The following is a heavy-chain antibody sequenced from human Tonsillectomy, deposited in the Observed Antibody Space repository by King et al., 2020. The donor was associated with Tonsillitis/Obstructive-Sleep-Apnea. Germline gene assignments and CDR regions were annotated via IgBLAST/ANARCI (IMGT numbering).Heavy chain of an antibody. CDR3: AREESHNGFDI. V-gene: IGHV4-34*01. Sequence: VQLQQWGAGLLKPSETLSLTCAVYGGSLSVYYWSWIRQSPGKGLEWSGEIDHSGSTNYNPSLQSRVTISLDTSKNQFSLKLSSVTAADTTLYFCAREESHNGFDIWGQGTMVTVSS. CDR2: IDHSGST. CDR1: GGSLSVYY. J-gene: IGHJ3*02.